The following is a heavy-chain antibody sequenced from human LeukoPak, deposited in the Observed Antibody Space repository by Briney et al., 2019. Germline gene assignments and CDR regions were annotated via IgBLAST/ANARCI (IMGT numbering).Heavy chain of an antibody. J-gene: IGHJ4*02. CDR2: IYSDNT. CDR1: GFTVSSNS. Sequence: QPGGSLRLSCTVSGFTVSSNSMSWVRQAPGKGLEWVSFIYSDNTHYSDSVKGRFTISRDNSKNTLHLQMNSLRAEDTAVYYCARRAGAYSHPYDYWGQGTLVTVSS. D-gene: IGHD4/OR15-4a*01. CDR3: ARRAGAYSHPYDY. V-gene: IGHV3-53*01.